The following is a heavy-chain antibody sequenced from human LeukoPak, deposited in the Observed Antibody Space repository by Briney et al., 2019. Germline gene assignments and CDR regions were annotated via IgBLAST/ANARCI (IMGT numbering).Heavy chain of an antibody. D-gene: IGHD3-3*01. V-gene: IGHV3-23*01. J-gene: IGHJ4*01. CDR2: ISGSGGST. Sequence: PGGSLRLSCAASGFTFSSYAMSWVRQAPGKGLEWVSAISGSGGSTYYADSVKGRFTISRDNSKNTLYLQMNSLRAEDTAVYYCAKSSLEWLLPYYFDYWGQEPWSPSPQ. CDR1: GFTFSSYA. CDR3: AKSSLEWLLPYYFDY.